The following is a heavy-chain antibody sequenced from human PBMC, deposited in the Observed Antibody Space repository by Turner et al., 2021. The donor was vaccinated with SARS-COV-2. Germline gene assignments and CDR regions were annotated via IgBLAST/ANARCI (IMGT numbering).Heavy chain of an antibody. CDR1: GFTFSSYG. CDR2: TSYDGSDK. J-gene: IGHJ4*02. D-gene: IGHD2-15*01. Sequence: QVQLVESGGGVVQPGRSLRLSCAASGFTFSSYGMHWVRQAPGKGLEWVAATSYDGSDKNYADSVKGRFTISRDNSKNTLYLNSLRAEDTAVYYCAKQSGPYCSGGSCYGGIFDYWGQGTLVTVSS. CDR3: AKQSGPYCSGGSCYGGIFDY. V-gene: IGHV3-30*18.